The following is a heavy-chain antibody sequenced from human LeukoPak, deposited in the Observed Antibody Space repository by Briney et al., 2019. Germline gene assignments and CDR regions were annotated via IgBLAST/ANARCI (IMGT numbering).Heavy chain of an antibody. CDR3: AKTVVVPAAHYGMDV. J-gene: IGHJ6*02. D-gene: IGHD2-2*01. V-gene: IGHV3-30*02. CDR2: IRYDGSNK. Sequence: KPGGSLRLSCAASGFTFSSYGMHWVRQAPGKGLEWVAFIRYDGSNKYYADSVKGRFTISRDNSKNTLYLQMNSLRAEDTAVYYCAKTVVVPAAHYGMDVWGQGTTVTVSS. CDR1: GFTFSSYG.